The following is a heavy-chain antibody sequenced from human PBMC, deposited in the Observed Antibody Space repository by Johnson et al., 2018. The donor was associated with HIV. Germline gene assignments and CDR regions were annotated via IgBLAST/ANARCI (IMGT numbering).Heavy chain of an antibody. J-gene: IGHJ3*01. Sequence: VQLVESGGSVVQPGRSLRLSCAASGFTFDDYAMHWVRQAPGKGLVWVSGISWNSGSVAYADSVKGRFTISRDNAKNSLYLRMDSLRTEDTAFYYCAKDLNYGSYLLGFDVWGQGTMVTVSS. CDR3: AKDLNYGSYLLGFDV. V-gene: IGHV3-9*01. D-gene: IGHD3-10*01. CDR2: ISWNSGSV. CDR1: GFTFDDYA.